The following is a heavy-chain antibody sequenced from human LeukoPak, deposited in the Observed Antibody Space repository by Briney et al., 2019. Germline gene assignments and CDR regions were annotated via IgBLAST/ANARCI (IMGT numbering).Heavy chain of an antibody. CDR2: ISHDGSNK. Sequence: PGGSLRLSCAASGFTFSSYGMHWVRQAPGKGLEWVAVISHDGSNKYYADSVKGRFTISRDNSKNTLYLQMNSLRAEDTAVYYCAKDSAVAGLDYWGQGTLVTVSS. CDR1: GFTFSSYG. D-gene: IGHD6-19*01. V-gene: IGHV3-30*18. J-gene: IGHJ4*02. CDR3: AKDSAVAGLDY.